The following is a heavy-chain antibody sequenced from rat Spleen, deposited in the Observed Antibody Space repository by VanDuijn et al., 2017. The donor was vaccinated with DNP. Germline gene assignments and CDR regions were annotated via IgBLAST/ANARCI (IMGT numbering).Heavy chain of an antibody. J-gene: IGHJ4*01. Sequence: EVQLVESGGGLVQAGRSLKLSYAASGFTFSDYNMAWVRQAPKKGLEWVATISTSGGSTYYRDSVKGRFTISRDNAKSTLSLQMNSLRSEDTATYYCTREGNIAAISTGAMDAWGQGTSVTVSS. V-gene: IGHV5-27*01. D-gene: IGHD1-2*01. CDR2: ISTSGGST. CDR1: GFTFSDYN. CDR3: TREGNIAAISTGAMDA.